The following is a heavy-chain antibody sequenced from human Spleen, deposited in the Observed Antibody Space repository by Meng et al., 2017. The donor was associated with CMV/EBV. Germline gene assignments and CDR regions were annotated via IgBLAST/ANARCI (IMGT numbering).Heavy chain of an antibody. J-gene: IGHJ4*02. V-gene: IGHV4-39*07. CDR3: ARGGPYSSSPHLDY. CDR2: INHSGST. CDR1: GGSISTSSYY. Sequence: SETLSLTCTVSGGSISTSSYYWGWIRQPPGKGLEWIGEINHSGSTNYNPSLKSRVTISIYTSKNQFSLKLSSVTAADTAVYYCARGGPYSSSPHLDYWGQGTLVTVSS. D-gene: IGHD6-6*01.